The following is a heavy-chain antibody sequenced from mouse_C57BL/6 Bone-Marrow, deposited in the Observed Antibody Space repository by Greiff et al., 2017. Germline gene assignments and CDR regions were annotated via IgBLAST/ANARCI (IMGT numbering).Heavy chain of an antibody. V-gene: IGHV5-15*01. CDR2: ISNLAYSI. CDR3: ARRGVYAVYAMDY. Sequence: EVQLVESGGGLVQPGGSLKLSCAASGFTFSDYGMAWVRQAPRKGPEWVAFISNLAYSIYYEDPVTGRFTISRENAKNTLYLEMSSLRSEDTAMYYCARRGVYAVYAMDYWGQGTSVTVSS. D-gene: IGHD2-12*01. CDR1: GFTFSDYG. J-gene: IGHJ4*01.